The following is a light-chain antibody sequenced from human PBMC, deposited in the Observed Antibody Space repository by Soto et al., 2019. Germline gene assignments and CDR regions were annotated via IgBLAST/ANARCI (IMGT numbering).Light chain of an antibody. CDR1: QTIDSW. Sequence: DIQMTHSPSTLSASVLYIVTITFRASQTIDSWLAWYQQRPGKPPNLLIYKASTLASGVPSRFSGSGSGTEFTLTINSLQPDDFATYYCQKYHIYSGKFGQGTKVDIK. J-gene: IGKJ1*01. CDR2: KAS. V-gene: IGKV1-5*03. CDR3: QKYHIYSGK.